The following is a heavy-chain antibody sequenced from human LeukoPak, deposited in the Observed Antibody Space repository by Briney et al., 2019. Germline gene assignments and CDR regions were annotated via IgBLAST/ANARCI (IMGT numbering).Heavy chain of an antibody. CDR2: IWYDGTNK. CDR1: GFTFSTHG. D-gene: IGHD6-13*01. Sequence: PGGSLRLSCDASGFTFSTHGFQWVRQAPDKGLECVAFIWYDGTNKYYADSVKGRFTVSRDNSRNTLYLQMNSLRVEDTAVYYCARDGAAMPGQVFWYFDLCGRGSLVTVSS. CDR3: ARDGAAMPGQVFWYFDL. J-gene: IGHJ2*01. V-gene: IGHV3-33*01.